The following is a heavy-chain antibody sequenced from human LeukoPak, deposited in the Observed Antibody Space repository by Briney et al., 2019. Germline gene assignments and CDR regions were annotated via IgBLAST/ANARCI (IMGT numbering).Heavy chain of an antibody. Sequence: ASVKVSCKASGYTFSDHYMQWVRQAPGQGFEWLGWINPNSGGTSYARKFRGRVTITRDMSLSTAYMELSRLTYDDTAVYYCARGALDPETVTNYFEYWAQGTLVTVSS. CDR1: GYTFSDHY. V-gene: IGHV1-2*02. CDR2: INPNSGGT. J-gene: IGHJ4*02. CDR3: ARGALDPETVTNYFEY. D-gene: IGHD4-17*01.